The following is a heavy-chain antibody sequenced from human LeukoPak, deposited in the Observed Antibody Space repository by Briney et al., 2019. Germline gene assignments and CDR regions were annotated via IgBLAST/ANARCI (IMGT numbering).Heavy chain of an antibody. J-gene: IGHJ4*02. CDR3: ASGSSSWYRYFDY. D-gene: IGHD6-13*01. CDR2: ISSSGSTI. Sequence: GGSLILSCAASGFTFSSYEMNWVRQAPGKGLEWVSYISSSGSTIYYADSVKGRFTISRDNAKNSLYLQMNSLRAEDTAVYYCASGSSSWYRYFDYWGQGTLVTVSS. V-gene: IGHV3-48*03. CDR1: GFTFSSYE.